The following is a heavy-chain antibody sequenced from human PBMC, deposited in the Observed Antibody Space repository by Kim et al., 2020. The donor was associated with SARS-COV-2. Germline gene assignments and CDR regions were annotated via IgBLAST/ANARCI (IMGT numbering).Heavy chain of an antibody. V-gene: IGHV3-9*01. CDR1: GFTFGDYA. Sequence: GGSLRLSCAASGFTFGDYAMHWVRQAPGKGLEWVSGISWNSGSIGYADSVKGRFTISRDNAKNSLYLQMNSLRAEDTALYYCAKDLSYIVANAGDVWGQGTTVTVSS. D-gene: IGHD5-12*01. J-gene: IGHJ6*02. CDR2: ISWNSGSI. CDR3: AKDLSYIVANAGDV.